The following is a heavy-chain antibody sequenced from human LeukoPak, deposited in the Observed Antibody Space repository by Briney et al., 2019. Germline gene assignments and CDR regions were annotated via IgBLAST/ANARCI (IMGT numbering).Heavy chain of an antibody. CDR2: IKLDGSEK. V-gene: IGHV3-7*01. J-gene: IGHJ4*02. CDR1: GLTFSGNW. D-gene: IGHD2-2*01. CDR3: AREAYCSTGNCLYYFDY. Sequence: GGSLRLSCAASGLTFSGNWMSWVRQAPGKGLEWVANIKLDGSEKYYVDSVKGRFTISRDNAKNSLYLQMNSLRAGDTAVYYCAREAYCSTGNCLYYFDYWGQGTLVTVSS.